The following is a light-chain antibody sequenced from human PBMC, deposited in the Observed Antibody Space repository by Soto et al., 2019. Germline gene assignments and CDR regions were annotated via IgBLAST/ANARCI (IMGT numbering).Light chain of an antibody. CDR2: KAS. Sequence: DIQMTQSPSTLSASVGDRVTITCRASQSISSRLAWYQQKAGKAPNLLIYKASSLESGVPSRFSGSGSGTEFTLTISSLQPDDFATYYCHQYNSYSTWTFGQGTKVEIK. J-gene: IGKJ1*01. V-gene: IGKV1-5*03. CDR3: HQYNSYSTWT. CDR1: QSISSR.